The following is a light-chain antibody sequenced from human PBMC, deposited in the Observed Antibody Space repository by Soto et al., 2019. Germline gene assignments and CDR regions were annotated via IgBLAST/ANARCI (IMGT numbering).Light chain of an antibody. CDR2: GAS. Sequence: EIVLAQSPGTRSLSPGERATLSFRASQSVRNYLAWYQQKPGQAPRLLIYGASSRATGIPDRFSGSGSGTDFTLTISRLEPEDFAVYYCQQYVSSPRTFGQGTKV. V-gene: IGKV3-20*01. J-gene: IGKJ1*01. CDR3: QQYVSSPRT. CDR1: QSVRNY.